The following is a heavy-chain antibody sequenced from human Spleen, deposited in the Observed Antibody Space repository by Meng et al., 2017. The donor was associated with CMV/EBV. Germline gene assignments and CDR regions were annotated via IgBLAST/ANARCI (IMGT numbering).Heavy chain of an antibody. J-gene: IGHJ6*02. Sequence: GESLKISCAASGFTFDDYGMSWVRQAPGKGLEWVANIKQDGSEKYYVDSVKGRFAISRDKAEKSLSLQMNRLSDEDTAVYYCARGSEGDYYYYGMDVWGQGTTVTVSS. CDR2: IKQDGSEK. D-gene: IGHD6-19*01. V-gene: IGHV3-7*01. CDR1: GFTFDDYG. CDR3: ARGSEGDYYYYGMDV.